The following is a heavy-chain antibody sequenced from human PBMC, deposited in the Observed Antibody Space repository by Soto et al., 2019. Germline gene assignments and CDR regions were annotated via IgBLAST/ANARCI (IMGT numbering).Heavy chain of an antibody. V-gene: IGHV3-48*03. CDR3: ARDPNYDFWSGYRNKEGTYGMDV. J-gene: IGHJ6*02. Sequence: GGSLRLSCAASAFTFNNYAMSWVRQAPGKGLEWVSYISSGASNMYYADSVKGRFTISRDNAQSSLYLQMNSLRVEDTAVYYCARDPNYDFWSGYRNKEGTYGMDVWGQGTTVTVSS. CDR2: ISSGASNM. CDR1: AFTFNNYA. D-gene: IGHD3-3*01.